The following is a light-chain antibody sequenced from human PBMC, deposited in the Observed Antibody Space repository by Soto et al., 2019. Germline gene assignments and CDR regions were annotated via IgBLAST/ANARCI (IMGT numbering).Light chain of an antibody. CDR1: QDISNY. CDR2: DAS. CDR3: QQYDNLPPLT. V-gene: IGKV1-33*01. J-gene: IGKJ4*01. Sequence: DIQMTQSPSSLSASVGDRVTITCQASQDISNYLNWYQQKPGKAPKLLIYDASNLETGVPSRFSGSGYGTDFTFTISSLQPEDIATEYCQQYDNLPPLTFGGGTKVEIK.